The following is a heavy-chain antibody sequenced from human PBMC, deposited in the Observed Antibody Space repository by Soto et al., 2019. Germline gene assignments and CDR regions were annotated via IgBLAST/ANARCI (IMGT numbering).Heavy chain of an antibody. V-gene: IGHV1-18*01. J-gene: IGHJ4*02. CDR1: GYTFTSYG. CDR3: ARAHCSSTSCYKGPPPDY. CDR2: ISAYNGNT. D-gene: IGHD2-2*02. Sequence: QVQLVQSGAEVKKPGASVKVSCKASGYTFTSYGISWVRQAPGQGLEWMGWISAYNGNTNYAQKFQGRVTITADESTSTAYMELSSLRSEDTAVYYCARAHCSSTSCYKGPPPDYWGQGTLVTVSS.